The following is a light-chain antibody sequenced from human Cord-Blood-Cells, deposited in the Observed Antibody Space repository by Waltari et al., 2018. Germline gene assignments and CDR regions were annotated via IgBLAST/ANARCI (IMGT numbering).Light chain of an antibody. Sequence: QSALTQPASVSGSPGQSITISCTGTSSDVGGYNYVSWYQQHPGKAPKLMIYDVNKRPSGVSNRFSGSKSGNTASLTISGLQAEDEADYYCSSYTSSSTLRVFGGGTKLTVL. CDR1: SSDVGGYNY. J-gene: IGLJ3*02. CDR3: SSYTSSSTLRV. CDR2: DVN. V-gene: IGLV2-14*01.